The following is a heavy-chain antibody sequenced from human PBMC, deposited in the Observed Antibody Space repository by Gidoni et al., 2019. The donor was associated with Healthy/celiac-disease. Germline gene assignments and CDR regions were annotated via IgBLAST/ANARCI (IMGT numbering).Heavy chain of an antibody. CDR3: ASPVSSSWRSGRFDY. CDR2: ISYDGSNK. Sequence: QVQLVESGGGVVQPGRSLRLSCAASGFTFSSYAMHWVRQAPGKGLEWVAVISYDGSNKYYADSVKGRFTISRDNSKNTLYLQMNSLRAEDTAVYYCASPVSSSWRSGRFDYWGQGTLVTVSS. CDR1: GFTFSSYA. J-gene: IGHJ4*02. D-gene: IGHD6-13*01. V-gene: IGHV3-30-3*01.